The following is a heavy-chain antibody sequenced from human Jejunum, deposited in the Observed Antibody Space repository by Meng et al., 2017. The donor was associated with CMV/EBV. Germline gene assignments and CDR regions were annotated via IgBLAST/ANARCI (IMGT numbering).Heavy chain of an antibody. Sequence: VRLLLSGAGVKKPGASVKVSCEASGCIFTSYAISWVRQAPGQGLQYMGWISAYNGNTNYAQELQGRVTMTTDTSTSTAYMELRSLRFDDTAVYYCARFYCSSTSCPHVLFDYWGQGTLVTVSS. CDR1: GCIFTSYA. CDR3: ARFYCSSTSCPHVLFDY. V-gene: IGHV1-18*01. J-gene: IGHJ4*02. D-gene: IGHD2-2*01. CDR2: ISAYNGNT.